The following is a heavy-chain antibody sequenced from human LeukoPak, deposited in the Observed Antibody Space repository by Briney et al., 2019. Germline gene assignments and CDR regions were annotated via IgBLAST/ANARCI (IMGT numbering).Heavy chain of an antibody. J-gene: IGHJ4*02. CDR3: ASGTSGSFDY. V-gene: IGHV3-74*01. CDR1: GFTFSTYW. D-gene: IGHD1-1*01. CDR2: ITRDGSTT. Sequence: GGSLRLSCAASGFTFSTYWMHWVRQAPGKGLVWVSHITRDGSTTIYADSVKGRFTISRDNAKNTLYLQMNSQRADDTAVYYCASGTSGSFDYWGQGTLVTVSS.